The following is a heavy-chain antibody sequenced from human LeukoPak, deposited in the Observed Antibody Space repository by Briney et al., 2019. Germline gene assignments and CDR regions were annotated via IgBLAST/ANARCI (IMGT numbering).Heavy chain of an antibody. J-gene: IGHJ4*02. CDR3: ARQDGNSKYYFDY. Sequence: GESLKISCKGSGYSFTYYAIGLVRQMPGKGLEWMGIIYPGDSDTRYRPSFQGQVTISVDKSISTAYLQWSSLKASDTSMYYCARQDGNSKYYFDYWGQGTLVTVSS. D-gene: IGHD1-1*01. V-gene: IGHV5-51*01. CDR2: IYPGDSDT. CDR1: GYSFTYYA.